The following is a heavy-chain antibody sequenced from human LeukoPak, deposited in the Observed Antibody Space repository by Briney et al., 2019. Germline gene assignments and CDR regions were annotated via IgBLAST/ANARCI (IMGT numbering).Heavy chain of an antibody. D-gene: IGHD3-10*01. V-gene: IGHV4-59*01. CDR3: ARGVYYGSGSYPDAFDI. J-gene: IGHJ3*02. Sequence: SETLSLTCTVSGGSISSYYWSWIRQPPGKGLEWIGYIYYSGSTNYNPSLKSRVTISVDTSKNRFSLKLSSVTAADTAVYYCARGVYYGSGSYPDAFDIWGQGTMVTVSS. CDR2: IYYSGST. CDR1: GGSISSYY.